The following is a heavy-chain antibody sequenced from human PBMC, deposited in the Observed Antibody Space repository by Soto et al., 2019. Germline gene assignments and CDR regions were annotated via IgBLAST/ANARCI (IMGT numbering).Heavy chain of an antibody. V-gene: IGHV1-69*01. CDR1: GGTFSSYA. D-gene: IGHD2-2*01. J-gene: IGHJ5*02. Sequence: QVQLVQSGAEVKKPGSSVKVSCKASGGTFSSYAISWVRQAPGQGLEWMGGIIPIFGTANYAQKFQGRVTITADESTSTAYMELSSLRSEDTAVYYCARAIVVVPAAPFYVENWFDPWGQGTLVTFSS. CDR3: ARAIVVVPAAPFYVENWFDP. CDR2: IIPIFGTA.